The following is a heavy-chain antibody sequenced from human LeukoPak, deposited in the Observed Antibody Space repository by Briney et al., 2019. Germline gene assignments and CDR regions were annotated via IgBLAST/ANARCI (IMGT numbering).Heavy chain of an antibody. D-gene: IGHD4-17*01. Sequence: SETLSLTCTVSGYSISSGYYWGWIRQPPGKGLEWIGSIYHSGSTNYNPSLKSRVTISVDTSKNQFSLKLSSVTAADTAVYYCARGTVNFDYWGQGTLVTVSS. J-gene: IGHJ4*02. V-gene: IGHV4-38-2*02. CDR2: IYHSGST. CDR1: GYSISSGYY. CDR3: ARGTVNFDY.